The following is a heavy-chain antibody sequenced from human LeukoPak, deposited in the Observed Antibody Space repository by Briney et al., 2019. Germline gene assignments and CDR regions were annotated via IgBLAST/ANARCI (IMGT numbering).Heavy chain of an antibody. V-gene: IGHV4-59*08. CDR3: ARSHRTTLVEY. D-gene: IGHD2/OR15-2a*01. J-gene: IGHJ4*02. CDR2: IHYSGST. Sequence: AETLSLTCTVSGGPISSYYWSWIRQPPGKGLEWIGYIHYSGSTNYNPSLKRRVHITVDAPKKQFPQELLSMTAADTAVYYCARSHRTTLVEYWGQGTLVAVSS. CDR1: GGPISSYY.